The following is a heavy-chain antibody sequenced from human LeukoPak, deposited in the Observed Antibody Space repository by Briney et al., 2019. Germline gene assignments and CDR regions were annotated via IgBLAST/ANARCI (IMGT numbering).Heavy chain of an antibody. CDR2: IIPILGIA. CDR3: ARTIPYYYYYMDV. J-gene: IGHJ6*03. CDR1: GGTFSSYT. Sequence: SVKVSCKASGGTFSSYTISWVRQAPGQGLEWTGRIIPILGIANYAQKFQGRVTITADKSTSTAYMELSSLRSEDTAVYYCARTIPYYYYYMDVWGKGTTVTVSS. V-gene: IGHV1-69*02. D-gene: IGHD3-3*01.